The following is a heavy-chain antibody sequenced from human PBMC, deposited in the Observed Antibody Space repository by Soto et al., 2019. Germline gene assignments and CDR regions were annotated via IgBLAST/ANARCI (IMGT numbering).Heavy chain of an antibody. Sequence: EVQLLDSGGGWVQPGGSLRLSCVASGFVFSDYAMSWVRQAPGKGLEWVSAISAGGSDTYYADSVKGRFTVSRVNSESTLYLQMNTLRAEDTAIYYCASVPIWCGSSSCYTEGFDSWGQGTVVTVSS. CDR1: GFVFSDYA. D-gene: IGHD2-2*01. V-gene: IGHV3-23*01. CDR2: ISAGGSDT. CDR3: ASVPIWCGSSSCYTEGFDS. J-gene: IGHJ4*02.